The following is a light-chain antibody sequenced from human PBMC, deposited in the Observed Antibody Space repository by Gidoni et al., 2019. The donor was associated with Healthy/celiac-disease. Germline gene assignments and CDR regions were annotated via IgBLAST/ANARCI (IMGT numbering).Light chain of an antibody. CDR1: QSISSY. CDR2: AAS. Sequence: DMQMPQYPSSLSASVVDRVHITCRASQSISSYLNWYQQKPGTAPKLLIYAASSLQSGVPSRFSGSGSGTELTVTISSLQPEDFATYYCQQSYSTPHMYTFGQGTKLEIK. V-gene: IGKV1-39*01. J-gene: IGKJ2*01. CDR3: QQSYSTPHMYT.